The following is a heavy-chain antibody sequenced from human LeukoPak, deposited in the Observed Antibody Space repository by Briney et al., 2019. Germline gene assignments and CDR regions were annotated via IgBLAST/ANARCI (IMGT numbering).Heavy chain of an antibody. J-gene: IGHJ6*03. V-gene: IGHV4-59*01. Sequence: SETLSLTCTVSGGSISSYYWSWIRQPPGKGLEWIGYIYYSGSTNYNPSLKSRVTISVDTSKNQFSLKLSSVTAADTAVYYCARVTMTTIYYYMDVWGKGTTVTVSS. CDR2: IYYSGST. CDR3: ARVTMTTIYYYMDV. D-gene: IGHD5-24*01. CDR1: GGSISSYY.